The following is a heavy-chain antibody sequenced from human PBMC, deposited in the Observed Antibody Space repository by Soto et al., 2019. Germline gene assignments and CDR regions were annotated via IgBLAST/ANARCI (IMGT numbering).Heavy chain of an antibody. Sequence: ASEKVCWKASGYTLTNYYRHWVRQAPGQGLEWMGIINPNGGSTYYADSVKGRFTISRDNSKNTLYLQMNSLRAEDTAVYYCAKLQYYYDSSGLDYWGQGTLVTVSS. CDR2: INPNGGST. J-gene: IGHJ4*02. D-gene: IGHD3-22*01. V-gene: IGHV1-46*04. CDR3: AKLQYYYDSSGLDY. CDR1: GYTLTNYY.